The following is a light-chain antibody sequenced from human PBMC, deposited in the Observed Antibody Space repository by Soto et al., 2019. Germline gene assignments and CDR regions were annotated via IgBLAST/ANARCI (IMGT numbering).Light chain of an antibody. CDR3: QQYASSPVYT. V-gene: IGKV3-20*01. J-gene: IGKJ2*01. Sequence: EIVLTQSPGTLSLSPGERATLSCRASQSVSSSYLAWYQQKPGQAPRLLIYGASSRATGIPDRFSDSGSGTDFTLTISRLEPEDFAVYYCQQYASSPVYTFGQGTKLEIK. CDR1: QSVSSSY. CDR2: GAS.